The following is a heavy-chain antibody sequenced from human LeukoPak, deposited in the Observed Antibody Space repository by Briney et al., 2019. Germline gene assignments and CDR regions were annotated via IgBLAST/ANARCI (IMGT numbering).Heavy chain of an antibody. V-gene: IGHV4-39*01. CDR1: GGSISSSSYY. J-gene: IGHJ4*02. CDR2: IYYSGST. Sequence: SETLSLTCTVSGGSISSSSYYWGWIRQPPGKGLEWIGSIYYSGSTYYNPSLKSRVTISVDTSKNQFSLKLSSVTAADTAVYYCARSNCSSTSCFCGYWGQGTLVTVSS. CDR3: ARSNCSSTSCFCGY. D-gene: IGHD2-2*01.